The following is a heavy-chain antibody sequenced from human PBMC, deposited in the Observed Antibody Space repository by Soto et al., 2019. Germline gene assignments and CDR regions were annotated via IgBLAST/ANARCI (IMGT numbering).Heavy chain of an antibody. J-gene: IGHJ4*02. Sequence: GESLKISCKGSGDSFTSYWIGWVRQMPGKGLEWMGIIYPGDSDTRYSPSFQGQVTISADKSISTAYLQWSSLKASDTAMYYCARLTMVRGVITHSFDYWGQGTLVTVSS. D-gene: IGHD3-10*01. CDR3: ARLTMVRGVITHSFDY. CDR1: GDSFTSYW. V-gene: IGHV5-51*01. CDR2: IYPGDSDT.